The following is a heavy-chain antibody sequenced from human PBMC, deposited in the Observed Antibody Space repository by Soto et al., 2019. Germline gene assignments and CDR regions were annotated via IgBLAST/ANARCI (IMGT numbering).Heavy chain of an antibody. D-gene: IGHD2-21*02. J-gene: IGHJ5*02. CDR2: IYAGGST. V-gene: IGHV3-66*01. CDR1: GFTFSSYW. CDR3: ARSGGNYWFDP. Sequence: GGSLRLSCAASGFTFSSYWMSWVRQAPGKGLEWFLVIYAGGSTYYADSVKGRFTISRDNSKNTLYLQMNSLRAEDTAVYYCARSGGNYWFDPWGQGTLVTVSS.